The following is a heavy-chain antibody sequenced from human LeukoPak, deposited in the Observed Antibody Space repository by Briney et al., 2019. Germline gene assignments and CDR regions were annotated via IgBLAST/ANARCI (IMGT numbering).Heavy chain of an antibody. CDR2: INHSGST. D-gene: IGHD3-22*01. Sequence: SETLSLTCAVYGGSFSGYYWSWIRQPPGKGLEWIAEINHSGSTNYNPSLKSRVTISVDTSKNQFSLKLSSVTAADTAVYYCARHLDYYDSSGYYSDAFDIWGQGTMVTVSS. CDR3: ARHLDYYDSSGYYSDAFDI. V-gene: IGHV4-34*01. CDR1: GGSFSGYY. J-gene: IGHJ3*02.